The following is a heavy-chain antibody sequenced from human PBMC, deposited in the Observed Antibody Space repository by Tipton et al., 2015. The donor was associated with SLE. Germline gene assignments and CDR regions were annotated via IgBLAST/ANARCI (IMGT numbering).Heavy chain of an antibody. J-gene: IGHJ4*02. CDR1: TFTFSSYS. CDR3: ARLGMAAAGTGPYYFDY. V-gene: IGHV4-34*01. Sequence: LRLSCAASTFTFSSYSMNWVRQAPGKGLEWIGEINHSGSTNYNPSLKSRVTISVDTSKNQFSLKLSSVTAADTAVYYCARLGMAAAGTGPYYFDYWGQGTLVTVSS. CDR2: INHSGST. D-gene: IGHD6-13*01.